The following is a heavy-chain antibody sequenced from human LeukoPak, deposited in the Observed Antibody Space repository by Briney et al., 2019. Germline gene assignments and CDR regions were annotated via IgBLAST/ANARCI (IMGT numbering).Heavy chain of an antibody. V-gene: IGHV3-53*01. D-gene: IGHD3-22*01. Sequence: GGSLRLSCAASGLTVSSNCMSWVRQAPGQGLEWVSFIYSGGNTYYADSVKGRFTISRDNSKNTVHLQMNSLRADDTAMYYCARRAGDYSHPYDYWGQGTLVTVSS. CDR3: ARRAGDYSHPYDY. CDR1: GLTVSSNC. J-gene: IGHJ4*02. CDR2: IYSGGNT.